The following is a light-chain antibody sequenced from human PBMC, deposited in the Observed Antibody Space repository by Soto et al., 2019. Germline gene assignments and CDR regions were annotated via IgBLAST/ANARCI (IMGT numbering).Light chain of an antibody. Sequence: DIQMTQSPSSLSASVGDRVTITCRASQSISSYLNWYQQKPGKAPKLLIYAASSLQSGVPSRFSGSGSGTDFTLTISSLQPEDFETYYCQQSYSTPTFGRVTKV. V-gene: IGKV1-39*01. J-gene: IGKJ4*01. CDR2: AAS. CDR1: QSISSY. CDR3: QQSYSTPT.